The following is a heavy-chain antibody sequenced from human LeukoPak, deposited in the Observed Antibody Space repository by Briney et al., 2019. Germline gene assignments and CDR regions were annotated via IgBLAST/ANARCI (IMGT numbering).Heavy chain of an antibody. CDR1: GFTFTMFS. Sequence: GGSLRLSCAASGFTFTMFSMNWLRQAPGKGLEWIAFIRGRSDTTYYADSVQGRFTISRDNAEDSVYLQMNSLRAEDTAVYYCARTVGAKDYWGQGTLVTVSS. J-gene: IGHJ4*02. CDR2: IRGRSDTT. CDR3: ARTVGAKDY. D-gene: IGHD1-26*01. V-gene: IGHV3-48*01.